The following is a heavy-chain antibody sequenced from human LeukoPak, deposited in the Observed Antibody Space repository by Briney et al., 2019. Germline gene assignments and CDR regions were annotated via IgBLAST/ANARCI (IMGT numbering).Heavy chain of an antibody. CDR1: GFTFSSYA. CDR2: ISYDGSNK. CDR3: ARASLTYYYDSSGYDSWFDP. V-gene: IGHV3-30*04. J-gene: IGHJ5*02. D-gene: IGHD3-22*01. Sequence: GGSLRLSCAASGFTFSSYAMHWVRQALGKGLEWVAVISYDGSNKYYADSVKGRFTISRDNSKNTLYLQMNSLRAEDTAVYYCARASLTYYYDSSGYDSWFDPWGQGTLVTVSS.